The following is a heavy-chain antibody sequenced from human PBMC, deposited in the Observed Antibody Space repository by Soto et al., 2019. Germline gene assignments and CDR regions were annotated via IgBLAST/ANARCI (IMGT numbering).Heavy chain of an antibody. V-gene: IGHV3-74*01. CDR3: TRPRYDGSGTPFDH. J-gene: IGHJ4*02. Sequence: GGSLRLSCAASGFTFSSYWMHWVRQAPGKGLVWVSGINGDGSSTIFVDSVKGRFIISRDNVKNTVYLQMHSLRAEDTAVYYCTRPRYDGSGTPFDHWGQGTLVTVSS. CDR2: INGDGSST. D-gene: IGHD3-22*01. CDR1: GFTFSSYW.